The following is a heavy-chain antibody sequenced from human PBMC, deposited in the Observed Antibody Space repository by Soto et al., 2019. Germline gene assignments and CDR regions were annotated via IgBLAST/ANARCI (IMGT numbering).Heavy chain of an antibody. CDR1: GYTFTNYA. D-gene: IGHD2-21*02. V-gene: IGHV1-3*01. Sequence: ASVKVSCKASGYTFTNYAMHWVRQAPGQGLEWMGWINAGNGNTKYSQKFQGRVTLTRDTSASTAYMELSSLRSEDTAVYYCARDPLYCGGDCYTFNFFDPWGQGTLVTVSS. CDR2: INAGNGNT. CDR3: ARDPLYCGGDCYTFNFFDP. J-gene: IGHJ5*02.